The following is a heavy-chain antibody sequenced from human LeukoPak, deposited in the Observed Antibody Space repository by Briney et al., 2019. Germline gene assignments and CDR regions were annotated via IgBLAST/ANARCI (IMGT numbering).Heavy chain of an antibody. V-gene: IGHV4-31*03. CDR1: GVSISSGGYY. CDR3: ARIGGSPYYYGSGSYPLDY. Sequence: SETLSLTCTVSGVSISSGGYYWSWIRQHPGKGLEWIGYIYYSGSTYYNPSLKSRVTISVVTSKNQFSLKLSSVTAADTAVYYCARIGGSPYYYGSGSYPLDYWGLGTLVTVSS. J-gene: IGHJ4*02. D-gene: IGHD3-10*01. CDR2: IYYSGST.